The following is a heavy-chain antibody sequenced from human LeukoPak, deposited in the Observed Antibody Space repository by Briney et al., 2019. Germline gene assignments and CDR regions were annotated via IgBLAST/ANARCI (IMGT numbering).Heavy chain of an antibody. Sequence: SETLSLTCTVSGGTISSYYWSWIRQPPGKGLEWIGYIYYSGNTNYNPSLKSRVTLSVDTSTNQLFLKLSSVTAADTAVYYCARGWDTGYSYYGMDVWGPGTTVTVSS. V-gene: IGHV4-59*01. CDR1: GGTISSYY. CDR3: ARGWDTGYSYYGMDV. D-gene: IGHD5-18*01. J-gene: IGHJ6*02. CDR2: IYYSGNT.